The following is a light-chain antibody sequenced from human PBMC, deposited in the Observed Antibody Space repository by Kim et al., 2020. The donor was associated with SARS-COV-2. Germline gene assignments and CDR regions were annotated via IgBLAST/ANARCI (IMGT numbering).Light chain of an antibody. CDR3: QVWDSSSCV. J-gene: IGLJ3*02. Sequence: SYELTQPLSVSVALGQTARITCGGNNIGSKNVHWYQQKPGQAPVLVIYRDSNRPSGIPERFSVSNSGNTATLTISRAQAGDEADYYCQVWDSSSCVFGGG. CDR2: RDS. V-gene: IGLV3-9*01. CDR1: NIGSKN.